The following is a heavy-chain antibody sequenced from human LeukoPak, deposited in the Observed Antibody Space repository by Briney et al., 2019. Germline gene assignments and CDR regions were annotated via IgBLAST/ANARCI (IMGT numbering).Heavy chain of an antibody. CDR2: FSWNSVSI. CDR3: AKDEGSSSCPDY. J-gene: IGHJ4*02. CDR1: GFTFNNYA. V-gene: IGHV3-9*01. Sequence: GGALRLSCAASGFTFNNYAMSWVRQAPGEGREWASGFSWNSVSIGYADSVKGRFTISRDNAKNSLYLEMNSLRAEDTALYYGAKDEGSSSCPDYWGQGTLVTVSS. D-gene: IGHD6-13*01.